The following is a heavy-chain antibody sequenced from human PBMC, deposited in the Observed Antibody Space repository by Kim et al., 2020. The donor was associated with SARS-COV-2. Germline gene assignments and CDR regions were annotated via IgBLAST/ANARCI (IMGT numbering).Heavy chain of an antibody. CDR2: IWYDGSNT. V-gene: IGHV3-33*01. CDR3: ARVASLQRRYGMDV. D-gene: IGHD4-4*01. J-gene: IGHJ6*02. Sequence: GGSLRLSCAASGFTFSSYGMHWVRQAPGKGLEWVAGIWYDGSNTYYADSVKGRFTISRDNSKNTLYLQMNSLRAEDTAVYYCARVASLQRRYGMDVWGQGDTVTVSS. CDR1: GFTFSSYG.